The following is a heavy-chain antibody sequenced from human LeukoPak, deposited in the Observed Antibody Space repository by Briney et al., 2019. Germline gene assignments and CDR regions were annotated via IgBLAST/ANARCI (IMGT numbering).Heavy chain of an antibody. CDR1: GFTFSTYA. CDR3: AKDMRQQLEYDY. V-gene: IGHV3-23*01. CDR2: ISPSGSNT. Sequence: GGSLTLSCAASGFTFSTYAMSWVRHAPGKGLEWVSGISPSGSNTYYAESLRGRFTVSRDNAKNTLYLQMKSLRVEDTALYYCAKDMRQQLEYDYWGQGTLVTVSS. D-gene: IGHD6-13*01. J-gene: IGHJ4*02.